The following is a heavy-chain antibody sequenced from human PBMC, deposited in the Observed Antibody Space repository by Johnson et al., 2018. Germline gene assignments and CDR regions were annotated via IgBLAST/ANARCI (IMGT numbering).Heavy chain of an antibody. Sequence: VQLVESGEGLVQPGGSLRLSCAASGFTFSNYAMHWVLQAPGKGLEYVSAISSNGGSTYYADSVKGRFTISRDNSKNTLYLQMGGLRAEDLAVYYCARGGYCSGGSCYSFVAFDIWGQGTMVTVSS. CDR1: GFTFSNYA. CDR3: ARGGYCSGGSCYSFVAFDI. V-gene: IGHV3-64*02. CDR2: ISSNGGST. J-gene: IGHJ3*02. D-gene: IGHD2-15*01.